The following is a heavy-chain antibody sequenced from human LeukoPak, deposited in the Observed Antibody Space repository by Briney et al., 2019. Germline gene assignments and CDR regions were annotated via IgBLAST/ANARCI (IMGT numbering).Heavy chain of an antibody. CDR2: ISPNNGGT. Sequence: ASVKVSCKASGYSFTNYGMNWVRQAPGQGLEWMGWISPNNGGTHYAQKFQGRVTLTRDTSTNTAYMELINLQSDDRGVYYCARAGDPLTVTHDAFDVWGQGTLVTVSS. CDR3: ARAGDPLTVTHDAFDV. CDR1: GYSFTNYG. D-gene: IGHD3-9*01. V-gene: IGHV1-2*02. J-gene: IGHJ3*01.